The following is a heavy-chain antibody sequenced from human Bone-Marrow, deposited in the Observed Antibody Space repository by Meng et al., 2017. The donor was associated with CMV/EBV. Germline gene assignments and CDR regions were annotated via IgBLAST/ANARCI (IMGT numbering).Heavy chain of an antibody. J-gene: IGHJ6*02. Sequence: GESLKISCAGSGFTFSSYSMNWVRQAPGKGLEWVSSISSSSSYIYYADSVKGRFTISRDNAKNSLYLQMNSLRAEDTAVYYCARDYVRITIFGVVTGAGGMDVWGQGTTVTVSS. CDR3: ARDYVRITIFGVVTGAGGMDV. CDR2: ISSSSSYI. D-gene: IGHD3-3*01. CDR1: GFTFSSYS. V-gene: IGHV3-21*01.